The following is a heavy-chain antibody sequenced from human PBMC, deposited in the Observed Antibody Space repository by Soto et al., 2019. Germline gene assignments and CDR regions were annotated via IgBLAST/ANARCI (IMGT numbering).Heavy chain of an antibody. CDR2: VSHDGSNK. J-gene: IGHJ6*02. CDR1: GFNFNIYD. CDR3: AKSLVSSDDDSFYYGLDV. Sequence: HPGDSLRLCCACSGFNFNIYDIHWFRQSPHKELEWVAFVSHDGSNKYYADSVKGRFTVSRDNSKNTLYLQMNNLRTGDTAVYYCAKSLVSSDDDSFYYGLDVCGQGTTVTVSS. V-gene: IGHV3-30*18. D-gene: IGHD2-8*02.